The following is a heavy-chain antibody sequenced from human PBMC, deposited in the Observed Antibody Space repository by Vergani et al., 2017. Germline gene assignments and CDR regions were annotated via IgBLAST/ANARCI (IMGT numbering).Heavy chain of an antibody. D-gene: IGHD3-22*01. V-gene: IGHV4-59*08. CDR3: ARVGDRKDSSGYYYDY. CDR2: IYYSGST. J-gene: IGHJ4*02. CDR1: GGSISSYY. Sequence: QVQLQESGPGLVKPSETLSLTCTVSGGSISSYYWSWIRQPPGKGLEWIGYIYYSGSTNYNPSLKSRVTISVDTSKNQFSLKLSSVTAADTAVYYCARVGDRKDSSGYYYDYWGQGTLVTVSS.